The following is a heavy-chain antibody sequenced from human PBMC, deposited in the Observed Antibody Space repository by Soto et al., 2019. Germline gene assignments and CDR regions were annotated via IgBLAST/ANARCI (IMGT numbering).Heavy chain of an antibody. CDR3: TRDASRDSSARGWFDP. D-gene: IGHD6-13*01. J-gene: IGHJ5*02. Sequence: KSVGSLRLSCAASGFTFRSFTMNWVRQAPGKGLEWVSTISSNSAYIYYTDALRGRFTISRDNAKNSLHLQMNSLRAEDTAVYYCTRDASRDSSARGWFDPWGPGTLGTVSS. V-gene: IGHV3-21*01. CDR2: ISSNSAYI. CDR1: GFTFRSFT.